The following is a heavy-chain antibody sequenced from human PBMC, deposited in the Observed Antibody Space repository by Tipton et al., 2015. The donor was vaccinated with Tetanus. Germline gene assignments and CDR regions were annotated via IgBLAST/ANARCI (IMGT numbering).Heavy chain of an antibody. V-gene: IGHV3-7*01. CDR2: IKEDGSEM. CDR3: ARANLNDFGDYSGLAH. D-gene: IGHD4-17*01. J-gene: IGHJ4*02. CDR1: GFVFSSYT. Sequence: GSLRLSCEVSGFVFSSYTMNWVRQAPGKGLEWVANIKEDGSEMYYADSVKGRFTISRDNAKNSLFLQMDGLRAEDTAVYFCARANLNDFGDYSGLAHWGQGTLVTVSS.